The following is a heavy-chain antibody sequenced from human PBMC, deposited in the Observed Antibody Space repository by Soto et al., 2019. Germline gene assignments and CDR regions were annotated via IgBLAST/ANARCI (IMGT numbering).Heavy chain of an antibody. CDR3: ARVMKVAVAGTNGMDV. J-gene: IGHJ6*02. CDR1: GGTFSSYA. CDR2: IIPIFGTA. V-gene: IGHV1-69*13. D-gene: IGHD6-19*01. Sequence: SVKVSCKASGGTFSSYAISWVRQAPGQGLEWMGGIIPIFGTANYAQKFQGRVTITADESTSTAYMELSSLRSEDTAVYYCARVMKVAVAGTNGMDVWGQGTTVTVS.